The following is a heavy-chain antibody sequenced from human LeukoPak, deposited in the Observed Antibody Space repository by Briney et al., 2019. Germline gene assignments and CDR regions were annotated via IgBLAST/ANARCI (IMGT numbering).Heavy chain of an antibody. CDR3: ARDTPGVVTATFDY. D-gene: IGHD2-21*02. CDR1: GFTFSRYG. V-gene: IGHV3-30*03. CDR2: ISYDGSNK. J-gene: IGHJ4*02. Sequence: GGSLRLSCAASGFTFSRYGMHWVRQAPGKGLEWVAVISYDGSNKYYTDSVKGRFTISRDNSKNTLYLQMNSLRAEDTAVYYCARDTPGVVTATFDYWGQGTLVTVSS.